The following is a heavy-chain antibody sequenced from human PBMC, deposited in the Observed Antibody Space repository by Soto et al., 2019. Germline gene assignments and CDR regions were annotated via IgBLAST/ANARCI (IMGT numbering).Heavy chain of an antibody. CDR2: INHSGRV. J-gene: IGHJ5*01. Sequence: SETLSLTCAAYGGSFSGHSWTWIRQSPGKGLEWIGDINHSGRVNYSPSLKSRVTISLDTSKNQFSLTLSAVTAADTAMYYCSARAYDTNGYYRFDPWGQGTLVSVS. V-gene: IGHV4-34*01. D-gene: IGHD3-22*01. CDR1: GGSFSGHS. CDR3: SARAYDTNGYYRFDP.